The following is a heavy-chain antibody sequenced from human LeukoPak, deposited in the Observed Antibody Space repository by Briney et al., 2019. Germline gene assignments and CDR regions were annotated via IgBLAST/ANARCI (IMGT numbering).Heavy chain of an antibody. CDR3: ASSRSGWYCDFDY. J-gene: IGHJ4*02. Sequence: ASVKVSCKASGYTFTSYGISRVRQAPGHGREWMGWISAYNGNTNYAQKLQGRVTMTTDTSTSTAYLELRSLRSDDTAVYYCASSRSGWYCDFDYWGQGTLVTVSS. V-gene: IGHV1-18*01. CDR2: ISAYNGNT. D-gene: IGHD6-19*01. CDR1: GYTFTSYG.